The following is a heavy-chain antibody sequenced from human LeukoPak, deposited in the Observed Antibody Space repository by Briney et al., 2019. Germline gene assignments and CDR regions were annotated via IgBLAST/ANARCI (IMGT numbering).Heavy chain of an antibody. CDR2: ISSSSSCI. V-gene: IGHV3-21*01. J-gene: IGHJ6*04. CDR3: ARLAAAGTSFYGMDV. D-gene: IGHD6-13*01. Sequence: PGGSLRLSCATSGFIFSSYSMNWVRQAPGKGLEWVSSISSSSSCIYHADSVKGRFTISRDNAKNSLYLQMNSLRAEDTAMYYCARLAAAGTSFYGMDVWGKGTTVTVSS. CDR1: GFIFSSYS.